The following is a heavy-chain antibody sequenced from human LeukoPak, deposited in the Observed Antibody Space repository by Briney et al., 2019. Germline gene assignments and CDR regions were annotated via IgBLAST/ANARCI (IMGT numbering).Heavy chain of an antibody. Sequence: PGGSLRLSCAASGFSFSTYEFHWVRHAPGKGLEWVSYISASGQTIYYADSVKGRFTISRDNSKNTLYLQMNSLRAEDTAVYYCAKDDAGLLWFGETKDYWGQGTLVTVSS. J-gene: IGHJ4*02. CDR1: GFSFSTYE. CDR3: AKDDAGLLWFGETKDY. V-gene: IGHV3-48*01. D-gene: IGHD3-10*01. CDR2: ISASGQTI.